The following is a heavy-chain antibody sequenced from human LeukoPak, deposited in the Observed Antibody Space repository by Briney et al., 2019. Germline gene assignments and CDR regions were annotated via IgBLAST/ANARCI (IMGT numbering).Heavy chain of an antibody. CDR2: IWYDGSNK. CDR1: GFTFSSYG. D-gene: IGHD5-24*01. Sequence: PGGSLRLSCAASGFTFSSYGMHWVRQAPGKGLEWVAVIWYDGSNKYYADSVKGRFTISRGNSKNTLYLQMNSLRAEDTAVYYCARVREAYYYYYGMDVWGQGTTVTVSS. V-gene: IGHV3-33*01. CDR3: ARVREAYYYYYGMDV. J-gene: IGHJ6*02.